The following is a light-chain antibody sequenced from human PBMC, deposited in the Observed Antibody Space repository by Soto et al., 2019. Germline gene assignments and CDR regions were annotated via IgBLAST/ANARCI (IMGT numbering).Light chain of an antibody. V-gene: IGKV3-20*01. CDR2: GAS. CDR1: QRVSSNY. J-gene: IGKJ4*01. Sequence: EIVLTQSPGTLSLSPGERATLSCRASQRVSSNYLAWYQQKPGQAPRLLIYGASSRATGIPDRFSGSGSGTDFTLTISRLEPEEFAVYYCQQYGTSGTFGGGTKVEIK. CDR3: QQYGTSGT.